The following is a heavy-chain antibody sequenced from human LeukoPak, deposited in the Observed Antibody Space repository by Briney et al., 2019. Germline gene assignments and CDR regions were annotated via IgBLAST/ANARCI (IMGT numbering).Heavy chain of an antibody. J-gene: IGHJ5*02. Sequence: SETLSLTCSVSGASINSYHWSWIRQSDGKGLEWIGRISSSRRVDYNPSLENRISISVDTSRDQLLLQPHPLTAAGPGGEFCAALHYFGHGAPRTWGQGTLVAVSS. CDR3: AALHYFGHGAPRT. CDR2: ISSSRRV. V-gene: IGHV4-4*07. D-gene: IGHD2/OR15-2a*01. CDR1: GASINSYH.